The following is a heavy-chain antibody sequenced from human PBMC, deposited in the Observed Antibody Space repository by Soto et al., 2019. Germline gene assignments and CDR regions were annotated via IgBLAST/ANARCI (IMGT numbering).Heavy chain of an antibody. Sequence: GGSLGLSCAASGFTFNSYVMNWVRQAPGKGLEWVSSISGGGGGTYYADSVKGRLTISRDNFKNTLYLQMNSLRAEDTALYYCAKGSHYDILTAYHAFDYWGPGTLVTVSS. CDR2: ISGGGGGT. V-gene: IGHV3-23*01. D-gene: IGHD3-9*01. CDR1: GFTFNSYV. CDR3: AKGSHYDILTAYHAFDY. J-gene: IGHJ4*02.